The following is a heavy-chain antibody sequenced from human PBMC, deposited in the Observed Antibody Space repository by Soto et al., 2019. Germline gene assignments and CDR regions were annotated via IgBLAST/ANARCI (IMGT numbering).Heavy chain of an antibody. Sequence: PSETLSLTCTVTGASIRGSYYFWSWIRQPPGEGLEWIGYIYYSGSTYYNPSLKSRVTISVDTSKNQFSLKLSSVTAADTAVYYCARAATYYDFWSGYPALDYWGQGTLVTVSS. D-gene: IGHD3-3*01. J-gene: IGHJ4*02. V-gene: IGHV4-31*03. CDR3: ARAATYYDFWSGYPALDY. CDR2: IYYSGST. CDR1: GASIRGSYYF.